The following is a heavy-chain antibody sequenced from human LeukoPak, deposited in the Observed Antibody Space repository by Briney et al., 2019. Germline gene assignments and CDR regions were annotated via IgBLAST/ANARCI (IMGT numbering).Heavy chain of an antibody. D-gene: IGHD6-13*01. CDR2: ISSRSSYT. CDR3: ARVLSSSWGAYYYYGMDV. CDR1: GFTFSDYY. Sequence: GGSLRLSCAASGFTFSDYYMSWIRQAPGKGLEWVSYISSRSSYTKHADSVEGRLTISRDNAKNSLYLQMNSLRAEDTAVYYCARVLSSSWGAYYYYGMDVWGQGTTVTVSS. V-gene: IGHV3-11*06. J-gene: IGHJ6*02.